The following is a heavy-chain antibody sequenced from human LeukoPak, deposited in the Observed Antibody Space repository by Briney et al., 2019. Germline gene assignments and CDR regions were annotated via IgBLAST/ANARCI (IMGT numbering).Heavy chain of an antibody. J-gene: IGHJ5*02. D-gene: IGHD6-13*01. Sequence: PSETLSLTCTVSGGSISSSSYYWGWIRQPPGKGLEWIGSIYYSGSTYYNPSLKSRVTISVDTSKNQFSLKLSSVTAADTAVYYCARHVFWVFGMRSVISIAAAGTSSGFDPWGQGTLVTVSS. V-gene: IGHV4-39*01. CDR3: ARHVFWVFGMRSVISIAAAGTSSGFDP. CDR1: GGSISSSSYY. CDR2: IYYSGST.